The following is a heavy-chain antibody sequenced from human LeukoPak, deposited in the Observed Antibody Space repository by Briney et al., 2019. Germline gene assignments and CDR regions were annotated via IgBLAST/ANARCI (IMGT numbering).Heavy chain of an antibody. D-gene: IGHD6-19*01. CDR1: GFTFSSYA. CDR2: ISYEGSNK. J-gene: IGHJ4*02. CDR3: ARGEQWLIRGSFDY. Sequence: GGSLRLSCTASGFTFSSYAMHWVRQAPGKGLEWVAFISYEGSNKYCADSVKGRFTISRDNSKNTLYLQMNSLRTEDTAVYYCARGEQWLIRGSFDYWGQGTLVTVSS. V-gene: IGHV3-30-3*01.